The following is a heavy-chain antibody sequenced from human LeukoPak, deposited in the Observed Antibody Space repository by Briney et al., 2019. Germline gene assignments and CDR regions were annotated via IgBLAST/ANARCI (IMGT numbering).Heavy chain of an antibody. J-gene: IGHJ5*02. V-gene: IGHV1-2*02. CDR2: INPNSGGT. Sequence: ASVKVSCKASGYTFTGYYMHWVRQAPGQGLEWMGWINPNSGGTNYAQKFQGRVTMTRDTSISTAYMELSRLRSDDTAVYYCARDRAGNYARGYIRGFDPWGQGTLVTVSS. D-gene: IGHD4-11*01. CDR1: GYTFTGYY. CDR3: ARDRAGNYARGYIRGFDP.